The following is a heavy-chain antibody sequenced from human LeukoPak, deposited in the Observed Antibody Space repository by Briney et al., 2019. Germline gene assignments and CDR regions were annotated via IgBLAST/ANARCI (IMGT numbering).Heavy chain of an antibody. V-gene: IGHV4-30-4*08. D-gene: IGHD4-17*01. CDR3: ARGYDYGDYLALYWYFDL. CDR1: GGSISSSSYY. J-gene: IGHJ2*01. CDR2: IYYSGST. Sequence: PSETLSLTCTVSGGSISSSSYYWGWIRQPPGKGLEWIGYIYYSGSTYYNPSLKSRVTISVDTSKNQFSLKLSSVTAADTAVYYCARGYDYGDYLALYWYFDLWGRGTLVTVSS.